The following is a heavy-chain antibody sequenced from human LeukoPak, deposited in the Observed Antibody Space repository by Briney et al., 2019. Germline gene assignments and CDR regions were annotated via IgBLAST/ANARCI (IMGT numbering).Heavy chain of an antibody. CDR2: INSDGSST. CDR1: GFTFSSYW. Sequence: GGSLRLSCAASGFTFSSYWMHWVRQAPGKGLVWVSRINSDGSSTSYADSVKGRFTISRGNAKNTLYLQMNSLGAEDTAVYYCATTYYYDRSGYAGYWGQGTLVTVSS. D-gene: IGHD3-22*01. CDR3: ATTYYYDRSGYAGY. V-gene: IGHV3-74*01. J-gene: IGHJ4*02.